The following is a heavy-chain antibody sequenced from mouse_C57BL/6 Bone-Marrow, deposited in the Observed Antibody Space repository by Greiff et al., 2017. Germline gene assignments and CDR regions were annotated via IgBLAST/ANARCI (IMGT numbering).Heavy chain of an antibody. V-gene: IGHV1-54*01. CDR1: GYAFTNYL. Sequence: QVQLQQSGAELVRPGTSVKVSCKASGYAFTNYLIEWVKQRPGQGLEWIGVINPGSGGTTYNEKFKGKATLTADKSSSTAYMQLSSLTSEDSAVYFCAREFPYYYGSSLDYWGQGTTLTVSS. J-gene: IGHJ2*01. CDR2: INPGSGGT. CDR3: AREFPYYYGSSLDY. D-gene: IGHD1-1*01.